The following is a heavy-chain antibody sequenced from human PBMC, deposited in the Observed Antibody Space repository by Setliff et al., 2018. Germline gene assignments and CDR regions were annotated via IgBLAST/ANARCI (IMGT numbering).Heavy chain of an antibody. CDR3: ARDTRDRYDSSGHYLSLDY. J-gene: IGHJ4*02. CDR2: IIPLLETA. D-gene: IGHD3-22*01. V-gene: IGHV1-69*06. CDR1: GDTFSTYA. Sequence: SVKVSCKASGDTFSTYALSWVRQAPGQGLEWMGGIIPLLETAKYAQKFQGRVTITADKSTNTGYMELSSLRSEDTAMYYCARDTRDRYDSSGHYLSLDYWGPGTLVTVSS.